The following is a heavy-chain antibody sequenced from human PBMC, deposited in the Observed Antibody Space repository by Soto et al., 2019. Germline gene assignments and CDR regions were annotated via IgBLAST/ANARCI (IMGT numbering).Heavy chain of an antibody. Sequence: QVQLQASGPGQVTPSETLSLTCSVSAGFLLRGGSYWSWIRPFPGQGLEFIGYLYAGGSTYSTPSLKSRGTIAVDTSKNQCSLKVFSVNVADTAVYYCARGYYGSGSYFQAYYDNWGQGTLVTVSS. CDR1: AGFLLRGGSY. J-gene: IGHJ4*02. CDR3: ARGYYGSGSYFQAYYDN. V-gene: IGHV4-31*03. CDR2: LYAGGST. D-gene: IGHD3-10*01.